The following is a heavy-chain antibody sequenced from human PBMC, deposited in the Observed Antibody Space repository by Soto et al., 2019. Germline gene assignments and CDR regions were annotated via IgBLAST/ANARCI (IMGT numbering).Heavy chain of an antibody. D-gene: IGHD2-2*01. CDR3: ARAVGDVVVVPAAMVPYYYYYMDV. CDR1: GGSISSSSYY. V-gene: IGHV4-39*01. CDR2: IYYSGST. J-gene: IGHJ6*03. Sequence: SETLSLTCTVSGGSISSSSYYWGWIRQPPGKGLEWIGSIYYSGSTYYNPSLKSRVTISVDTSKNQFSLKLSSVTAADTAVYYCARAVGDVVVVPAAMVPYYYYYMDVWGKGTTVTVSS.